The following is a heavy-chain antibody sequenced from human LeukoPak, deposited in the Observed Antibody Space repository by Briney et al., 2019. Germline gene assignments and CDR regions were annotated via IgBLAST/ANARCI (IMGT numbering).Heavy chain of an antibody. V-gene: IGHV3-15*01. Sequence: GGSPRLSSAASGFTFSNAWMSWVRQAPGKGREWVGRIKSKTDGGTTDYAAPVKGRFTISRDDSKNTLYLQMNSLKTEDTAVYYCTTVVLRYFDWLRTFDYWGQGTLVTVSS. CDR2: IKSKTDGGTT. D-gene: IGHD3-9*01. CDR1: GFTFSNAW. J-gene: IGHJ4*02. CDR3: TTVVLRYFDWLRTFDY.